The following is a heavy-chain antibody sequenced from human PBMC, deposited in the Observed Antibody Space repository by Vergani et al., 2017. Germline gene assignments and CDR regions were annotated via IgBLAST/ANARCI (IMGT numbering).Heavy chain of an antibody. Sequence: EVQLVESGGGLVKTGGSLRLSCAASEFTFSTYSMNWVRQAPGKGLEWVSSISSGSTYTFYADSVKDRFTISRDNAKSTLYLHMSSLRAEDTAIYYCARAGEKVGYRRHNYLDFWGQGTLVTVSS. CDR3: ARAGEKVGYRRHNYLDF. J-gene: IGHJ4*02. V-gene: IGHV3-21*06. CDR2: ISSGSTYT. D-gene: IGHD6-25*01. CDR1: EFTFSTYS.